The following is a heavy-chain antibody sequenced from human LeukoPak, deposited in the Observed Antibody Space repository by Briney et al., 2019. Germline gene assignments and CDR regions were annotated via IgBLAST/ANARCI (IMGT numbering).Heavy chain of an antibody. V-gene: IGHV4-39*01. CDR3: ATQQCNGGSCYSRAIWFDP. CDR2: MYYTGNT. CDR1: GGSISSSSYY. D-gene: IGHD2-15*01. Sequence: SETLSLTRSVSGGSISSSSYYWGWIRQPPGKGLEWIASMYYTGNTYYNPSLKSRVTISVDTSKNQFSLKLSSVTASDTAVYHCATQQCNGGSCYSRAIWFDPWGQGTLVTVSS. J-gene: IGHJ5*02.